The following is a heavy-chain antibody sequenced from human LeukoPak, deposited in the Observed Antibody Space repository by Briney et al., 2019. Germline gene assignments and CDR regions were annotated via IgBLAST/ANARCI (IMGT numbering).Heavy chain of an antibody. V-gene: IGHV4-34*01. J-gene: IGHJ4*02. D-gene: IGHD3-22*01. CDR2: INHSGST. CDR1: GGSFSGYY. CDR3: ASLSPYYYDSSGFKRDY. Sequence: SETLSLTCAVYGGSFSGYYWSWIRQPPGKGLEWIGEINHSGSTNYNPSLKSRVTISVDTSKNQFSLKLSSVTAADTAVYYCASLSPYYYDSSGFKRDYWGQGTLVTVSS.